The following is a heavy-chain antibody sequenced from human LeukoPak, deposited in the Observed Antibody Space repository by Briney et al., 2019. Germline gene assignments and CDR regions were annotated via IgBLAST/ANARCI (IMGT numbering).Heavy chain of an antibody. CDR2: ISSSGSTI. D-gene: IGHD1-26*01. CDR3: ARVGGSDGFLSQKPRYFQH. CDR1: GFTFSSYE. J-gene: IGHJ1*01. Sequence: GGSLRLSCAASGFTFSSYEMNWVRQAPGKGLEWVSYISSSGSTIYYADSVKGRFTISRDNAKNSLYLQMNSLRAEDTAVYYCARVGGSDGFLSQKPRYFQHWGQGTLVTVSS. V-gene: IGHV3-48*03.